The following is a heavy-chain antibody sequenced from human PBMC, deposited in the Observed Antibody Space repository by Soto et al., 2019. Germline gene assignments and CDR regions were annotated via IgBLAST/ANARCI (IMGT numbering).Heavy chain of an antibody. CDR1: GDSVSSKSAA. V-gene: IGHV6-1*01. CDR3: ARDGSYDPITLDH. J-gene: IGHJ4*02. D-gene: IGHD1-26*01. CDR2: TYYRSKWYD. Sequence: QVQLQQSGPGLVKPSQTLSLTCAISGDSVSSKSAAWNWIRQSPSRGLEWLGRTYYRSKWYDDYALSVKSRITIKPATSKNQFSLQLKSVTPEDTAVYYCARDGSYDPITLDHWGQGSLVTVSS.